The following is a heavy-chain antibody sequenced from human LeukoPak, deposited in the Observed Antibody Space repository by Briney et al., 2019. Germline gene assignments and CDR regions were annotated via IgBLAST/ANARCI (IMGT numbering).Heavy chain of an antibody. J-gene: IGHJ4*02. Sequence: ASVKVSCKASGYTFTSYDINWVRQATGQGLEWMGWISAYNGNTNYAQKLQGRVTMTTDTSTSTAYMELRSLRSDDTAVYYCARTYYDFWSGYYDYWGQGTLVTVSS. V-gene: IGHV1-18*01. CDR1: GYTFTSYD. CDR2: ISAYNGNT. CDR3: ARTYYDFWSGYYDY. D-gene: IGHD3-3*01.